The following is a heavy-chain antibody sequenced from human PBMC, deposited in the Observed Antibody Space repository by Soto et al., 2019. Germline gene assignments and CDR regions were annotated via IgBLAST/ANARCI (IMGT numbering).Heavy chain of an antibody. V-gene: IGHV1-69*02. J-gene: IGHJ6*02. Sequence: GVSVKVSCKASGGTFXSYTICWVRQAPGQGLEWMGRIIPILGIANYAQKFQGRVTITADKSTSTAYMELSSLRSEDTAVYYCARALGDYGLDVWGQGTTVTVSS. D-gene: IGHD4-17*01. CDR3: ARALGDYGLDV. CDR2: IIPILGIA. CDR1: GGTFXSYT.